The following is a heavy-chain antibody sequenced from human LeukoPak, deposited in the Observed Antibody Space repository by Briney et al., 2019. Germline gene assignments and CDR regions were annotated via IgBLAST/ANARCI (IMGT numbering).Heavy chain of an antibody. CDR1: GGSISSGSYY. J-gene: IGHJ4*02. V-gene: IGHV4-39*07. CDR3: ARSGYSNFDY. D-gene: IGHD3-3*01. CDR2: IYYSGST. Sequence: SETLSLTCTVSGGSISSGSYYWGWIRQPPGKGLEWIGSIYYSGSTYYNPSLKSRVTISVDTSKNQFSLRLSSVTAADTAVYYCARSGYSNFDYWGQGTLVTVSS.